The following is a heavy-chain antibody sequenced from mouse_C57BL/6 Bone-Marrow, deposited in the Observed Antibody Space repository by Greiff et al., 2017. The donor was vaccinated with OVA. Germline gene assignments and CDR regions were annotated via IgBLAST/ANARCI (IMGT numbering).Heavy chain of an antibody. CDR1: GFTFSDYG. V-gene: IGHV5-17*01. Sequence: DVKLVESGGGLVKPGGSLKLSCAASGFTFSDYGMHWVRQAPEKGLEWVAYISSGSSTIYYADTVKGRFTISRDNAKNTLFLQMTSLRSEDTAMYYCARADGGKFAYWGQGTLVTVSA. J-gene: IGHJ3*01. D-gene: IGHD2-3*01. CDR2: ISSGSSTI. CDR3: ARADGGKFAY.